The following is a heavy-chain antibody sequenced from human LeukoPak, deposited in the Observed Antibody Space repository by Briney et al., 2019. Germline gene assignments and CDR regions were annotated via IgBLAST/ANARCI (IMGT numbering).Heavy chain of an antibody. CDR1: GGSLSSSNW. D-gene: IGHD1/OR15-1a*01. Sequence: SETLSLTCAVSGGSLSSSNWWSWIRQPPGKGLEWIGEINHSGSTNYNPSLKSRVTISVDTSKNQFSLKLSSVTAADTAVYYCARNWNIWGQGTLVTVSS. J-gene: IGHJ4*02. CDR2: INHSGST. CDR3: ARNWNI. V-gene: IGHV4-4*02.